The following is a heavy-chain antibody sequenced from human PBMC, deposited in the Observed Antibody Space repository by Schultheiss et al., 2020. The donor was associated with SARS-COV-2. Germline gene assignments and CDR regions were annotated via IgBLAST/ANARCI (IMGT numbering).Heavy chain of an antibody. CDR1: GYTFTGYY. J-gene: IGHJ5*02. CDR3: ARALLGEGTNWFDP. D-gene: IGHD1-7*01. V-gene: IGHV1-2*04. Sequence: ASVKVSCKASGYTFTGYYMHWVRQAPGQGLEWLGWINADTSDTNYAQKFQDWVTMTRDTSISTAYMELSSLRSEDTAVYYCARALLGEGTNWFDPWGQGTLVTVSS. CDR2: INADTSDT.